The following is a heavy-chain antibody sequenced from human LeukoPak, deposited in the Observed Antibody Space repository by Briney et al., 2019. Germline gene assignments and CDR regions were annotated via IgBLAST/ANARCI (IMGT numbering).Heavy chain of an antibody. V-gene: IGHV1-18*01. CDR1: GYTFTSDG. J-gene: IGHJ4*02. D-gene: IGHD3-22*01. Sequence: ASVKVSCKASGYTFTSDGISWVRQAPGQGLEWMGWISAYNGNTNYAQKLQGRVTMTTDTSTSTAYMELRSLRSDGTAVYYCARGVGDDYYDLKEDDYWGQGTLVTVSP. CDR3: ARGVGDDYYDLKEDDY. CDR2: ISAYNGNT.